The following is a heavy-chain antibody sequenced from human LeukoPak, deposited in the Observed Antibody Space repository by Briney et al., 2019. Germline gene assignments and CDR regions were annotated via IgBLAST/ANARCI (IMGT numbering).Heavy chain of an antibody. CDR3: AKGTTRTIYDRGGYFDY. J-gene: IGHJ4*02. CDR1: GFTFSSYG. Sequence: PGRSLRLSCAASGFTFSSYGMHWVRQAPGKGLEWVAVISYDGSNKYYADSVKGRFTISRDNSKNTLYLQMNSLRAEDTAVYYCAKGTTRTIYDRGGYFDYWGQGTLVTVSS. CDR2: ISYDGSNK. D-gene: IGHD4-11*01. V-gene: IGHV3-30*18.